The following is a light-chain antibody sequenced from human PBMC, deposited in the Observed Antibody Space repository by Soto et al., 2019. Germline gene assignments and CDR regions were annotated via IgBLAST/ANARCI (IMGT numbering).Light chain of an antibody. J-gene: IGKJ2*01. V-gene: IGKV1-8*01. CDR1: QGISSY. CDR3: QQYYSYPQYT. Sequence: AIRMTQSPSSFSASTGDSVTITCRASQGISSYLAWFQQKPGKAPKLLIYAASTLQSGVPSRFSGSGSGTNFTLTISCLQSEDFATYYCQQYYSYPQYTFGQGTKLEIK. CDR2: AAS.